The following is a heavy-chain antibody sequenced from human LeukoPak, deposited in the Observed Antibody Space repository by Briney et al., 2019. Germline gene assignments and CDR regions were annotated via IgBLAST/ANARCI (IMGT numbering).Heavy chain of an antibody. Sequence: SETLSLTCTVSGGSISSYYWSWIRQPPGKGLEGIGYIYYSGSTNYNPSLKSRVTISVDPSKHQFSVKLSSVTAADTAVYYCERGFITMVRGVIVSSGYYYYYCMDVWGKGTTVTVSS. D-gene: IGHD3-10*01. J-gene: IGHJ6*03. CDR2: IYYSGST. CDR1: GGSISSYY. V-gene: IGHV4-59*12. CDR3: ERGFITMVRGVIVSSGYYYYYCMDV.